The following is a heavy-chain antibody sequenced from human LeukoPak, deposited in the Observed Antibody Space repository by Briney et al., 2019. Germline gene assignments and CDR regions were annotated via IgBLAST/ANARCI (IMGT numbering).Heavy chain of an antibody. CDR3: ARDRLFVGTNYYYYMDV. Sequence: GGSLRLSCAASGFTFSSYNMNWVRQAPGQGLEWVSSITSGSSYIYYADSVKGRFTISRDNADNSLYLQMNSLRAEDTAVYYCARDRLFVGTNYYYYMDVWGKGTTVTISS. D-gene: IGHD2-21*01. J-gene: IGHJ6*03. V-gene: IGHV3-21*01. CDR2: ITSGSSYI. CDR1: GFTFSSYN.